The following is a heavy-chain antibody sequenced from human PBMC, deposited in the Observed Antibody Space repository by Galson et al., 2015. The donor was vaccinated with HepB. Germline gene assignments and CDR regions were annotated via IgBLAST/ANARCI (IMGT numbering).Heavy chain of an antibody. Sequence: SLRLSCAASGFTFSGSAMHWVRQASGKGLEWVGRIRRKANSYATAYAASVKGRFTISRDDSKNTAHLQMNSLKTEDTAVYYCTRHKRDGDGNYYFDYWGQGTLVTASS. CDR3: TRHKRDGDGNYYFDY. D-gene: IGHD4-17*01. CDR1: GFTFSGSA. J-gene: IGHJ4*02. V-gene: IGHV3-73*01. CDR2: IRRKANSYAT.